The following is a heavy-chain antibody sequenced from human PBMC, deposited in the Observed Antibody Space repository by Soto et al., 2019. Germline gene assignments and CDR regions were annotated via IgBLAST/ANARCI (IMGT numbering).Heavy chain of an antibody. Sequence: QVQLVQSGAEVQKPGSSVKVSCKASGDTFSFYSINWVRQAPGLGLEWMGRINPILSVSNYAQKFQGRVTITADKSTSTAYMELSSLRSEDTAMYYCATNYGSGYRAFDYWGQGALVTVSS. D-gene: IGHD3-10*01. V-gene: IGHV1-69*02. CDR3: ATNYGSGYRAFDY. CDR2: INPILSVS. CDR1: GDTFSFYS. J-gene: IGHJ4*02.